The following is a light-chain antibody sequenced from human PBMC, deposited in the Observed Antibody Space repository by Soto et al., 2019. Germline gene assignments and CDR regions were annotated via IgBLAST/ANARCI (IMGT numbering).Light chain of an antibody. CDR2: GTS. CDR1: QTISSDY. V-gene: IGKV3-20*01. J-gene: IGKJ1*01. CDR3: QQYVGWT. Sequence: EIVLTQSPGTLSVSPGERATLSCRASQTISSDYLAWYQQKPGQAPSLLIYGTSSRATGIPDRFSGSGSGTDCSLTISRLEPEDSAIYYCQQYVGWTFGQGTKVEI.